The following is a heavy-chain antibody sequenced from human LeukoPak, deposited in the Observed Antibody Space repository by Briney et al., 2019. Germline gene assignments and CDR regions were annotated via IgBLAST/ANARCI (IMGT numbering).Heavy chain of an antibody. D-gene: IGHD3-16*01. J-gene: IGHJ6*02. CDR3: ARSSAVEGDDGMDV. CDR2: IYPRDGST. V-gene: IGHV1-46*01. CDR1: GYTFTSNY. Sequence: ASVKVSCKASGYTFTSNYIHWVRQAPGQGLEWMGMIYPRDGSTSYAQKFQGRVTMTRDTSTSTVYMELSSLRSEDTAVYYCARSSAVEGDDGMDVWGQGTTVTVSS.